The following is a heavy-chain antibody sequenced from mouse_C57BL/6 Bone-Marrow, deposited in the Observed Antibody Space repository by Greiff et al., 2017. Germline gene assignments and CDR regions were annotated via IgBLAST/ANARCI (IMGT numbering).Heavy chain of an antibody. CDR2: IDPSAGST. D-gene: IGHD3-2*02. Sequence: QVQLQQPGAELMKPGASVKLSCKASGYTFTGYWIHWVKQRPVQCLEWIGEIDPSAGSTTYNPKFQGKATVTVDTSSSPAYMQLSSLTSEDSAIYYCARERSGFWFADWGQGTLVTVS. CDR3: ARERSGFWFAD. V-gene: IGHV1-69*02. CDR1: GYTFTGYW. J-gene: IGHJ3*01.